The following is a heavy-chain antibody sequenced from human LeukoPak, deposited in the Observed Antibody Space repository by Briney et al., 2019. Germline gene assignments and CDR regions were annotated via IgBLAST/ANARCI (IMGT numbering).Heavy chain of an antibody. V-gene: IGHV3-7*01. Sequence: GGSLRLSCAASGFTFYDYGMSWVRQAPGKGLEWVANIKYDGSEKYYVDSVKGRFTISRDNAKNSLYLQMNSLRAEDTAVYYCARGGTTFEHWGQGTLVTVSS. CDR3: ARGGTTFEH. D-gene: IGHD1-1*01. CDR1: GFTFYDYG. J-gene: IGHJ4*02. CDR2: IKYDGSEK.